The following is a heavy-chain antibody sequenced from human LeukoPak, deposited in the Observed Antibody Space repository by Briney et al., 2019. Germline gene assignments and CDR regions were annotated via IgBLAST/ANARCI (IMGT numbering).Heavy chain of an antibody. CDR3: ARALGYCSGGSCTRGYNWFDP. J-gene: IGHJ5*02. D-gene: IGHD2-15*01. V-gene: IGHV4-59*01. CDR1: GGSISSYS. Sequence: SETLSLTCIVSGGSISSYSWSWIRQPPGKGLEWIGNIYYSGSTDYNPPLMSRVTISADTSKNQFSLKLSSVTAADTAVYYCARALGYCSGGSCTRGYNWFDPWGQGTLVTVPS. CDR2: IYYSGST.